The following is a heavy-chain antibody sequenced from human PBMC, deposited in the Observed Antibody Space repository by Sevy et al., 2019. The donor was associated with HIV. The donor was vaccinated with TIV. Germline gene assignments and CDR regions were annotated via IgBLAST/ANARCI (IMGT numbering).Heavy chain of an antibody. Sequence: GGSLRLSCAVSGFTLSSNALHWVHQAPGKGLEWVAVISYDGSNKYYADSVKGRFTISRDNSKNTLYLQMNSLRAEDTTVYYCARDLYYGDYFDYWGQGTLVTVSS. CDR3: ARDLYYGDYFDY. CDR1: GFTLSSNA. D-gene: IGHD4-17*01. CDR2: ISYDGSNK. V-gene: IGHV3-30-3*01. J-gene: IGHJ4*02.